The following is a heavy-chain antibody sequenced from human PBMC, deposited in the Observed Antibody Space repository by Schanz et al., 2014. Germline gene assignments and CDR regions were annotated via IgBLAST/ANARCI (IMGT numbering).Heavy chain of an antibody. V-gene: IGHV3-30*02. CDR1: GFTFSKYG. D-gene: IGHD3-3*01. J-gene: IGHJ4*02. Sequence: VQLVESGGGLVKPGGSLRLSCAASGFTFSKYGVHWVRQAPGKGLEWVAVIRYDGRNKNFVESVKGRFTISRDNSKNTLYLQMNSLRVEDTAVYYCAKDVDFWSGYYLDYWGQGTLVTVSS. CDR2: IRYDGRNK. CDR3: AKDVDFWSGYYLDY.